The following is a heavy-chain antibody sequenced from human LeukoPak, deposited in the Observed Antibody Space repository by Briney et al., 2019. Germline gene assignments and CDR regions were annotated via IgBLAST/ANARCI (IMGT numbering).Heavy chain of an antibody. CDR2: ISGSGGST. Sequence: GGSLRLSRAASGFSFSSYAMSWVRQAPGKGLEWVSAISGSGGSTYYADSVRGRFTISRDNPKNTLYVQMNSLRVEDTAVYYCAREDSNNYGSGSYYNDDCWGQGTLVTVSS. V-gene: IGHV3-23*01. CDR1: GFSFSSYA. D-gene: IGHD3-10*01. J-gene: IGHJ4*02. CDR3: AREDSNNYGSGSYYNDDC.